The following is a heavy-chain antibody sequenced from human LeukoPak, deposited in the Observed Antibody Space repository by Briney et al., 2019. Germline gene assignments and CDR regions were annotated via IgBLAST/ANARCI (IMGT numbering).Heavy chain of an antibody. CDR2: ISGSGGST. J-gene: IGHJ4*02. D-gene: IGHD1-26*01. V-gene: IGHV3-23*01. CDR3: AKDRSIGTYYTFDH. CDR1: GVTFSSYG. Sequence: GGSLRLSCAASGVTFSSYGMSWVRQAPGKGLEWVSAISGSGGSTYYADSVKGRFTISRDNSKNTLYLQMNSLRAEDTAVYYCAKDRSIGTYYTFDHWGQGTLVTVSS.